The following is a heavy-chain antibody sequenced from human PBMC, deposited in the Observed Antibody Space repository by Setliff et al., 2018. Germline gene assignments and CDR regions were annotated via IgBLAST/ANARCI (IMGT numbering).Heavy chain of an antibody. CDR2: FHTGGST. CDR3: ARAGPTVTFFRVLVISWWDP. Sequence: SETLSLTCTVSGDSISSGSYYWTWTRQPAGKGLEWIGHFHTGGSTNYNRSLRSRVSISVDTSKNQFSLKLSSVTAADTATYYCARAGPTVTFFRVLVISWWDPWGQGSLVTVLL. V-gene: IGHV4-61*09. D-gene: IGHD3-3*01. J-gene: IGHJ5*02. CDR1: GDSISSGSYY.